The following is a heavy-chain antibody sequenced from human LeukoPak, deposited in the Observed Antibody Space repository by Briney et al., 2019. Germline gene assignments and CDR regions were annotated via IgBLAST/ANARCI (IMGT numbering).Heavy chain of an antibody. V-gene: IGHV3-23*01. CDR1: GFTFSSSA. J-gene: IGHJ3*02. Sequence: PGGSLRLSCAASGFTFSSSAMSWVRQAPGKGLEWVSVISGSGDTTYYADSVKGRFTISRDNSKNTVYLQMNSLRAEDTAVYYCVKTGAFDTWGQGTMVTVSS. CDR3: VKTGAFDT. CDR2: ISGSGDTT.